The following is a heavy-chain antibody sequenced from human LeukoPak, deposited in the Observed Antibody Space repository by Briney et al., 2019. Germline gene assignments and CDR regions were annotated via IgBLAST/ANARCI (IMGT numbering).Heavy chain of an antibody. V-gene: IGHV4-34*01. Sequence: SETLSLTCAVYGGSFSGHYWSWIRQPPGKGLEWIGEINHSGSTNYNPSLKSRVTISVDTSKNQFSLKLSSVTAADTAVYCCATGRASGAYTHFDYWGQGTLVTVSS. CDR3: ATGRASGAYTHFDY. D-gene: IGHD3-16*01. J-gene: IGHJ4*02. CDR2: INHSGST. CDR1: GGSFSGHY.